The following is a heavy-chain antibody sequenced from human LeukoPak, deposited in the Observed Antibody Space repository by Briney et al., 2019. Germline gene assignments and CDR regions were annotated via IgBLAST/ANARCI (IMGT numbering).Heavy chain of an antibody. Sequence: GGSLRLSCAASGFTFSSYGMHWARQAPGKGLEWVAFVRYDGNNQYYVESVKGRFTISRDNAKNSLYLLMSSLRAEDTAVYYCARDGGSSWYFDYWGQGTLVTVSS. D-gene: IGHD6-13*01. CDR2: VRYDGNNQ. CDR1: GFTFSSYG. CDR3: ARDGGSSWYFDY. J-gene: IGHJ4*02. V-gene: IGHV3-30*02.